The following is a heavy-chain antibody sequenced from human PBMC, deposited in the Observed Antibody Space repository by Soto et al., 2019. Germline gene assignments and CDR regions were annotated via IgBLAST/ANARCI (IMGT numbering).Heavy chain of an antibody. CDR1: GYTFTSYA. CDR2: INAGNGNT. J-gene: IGHJ4*02. D-gene: IGHD3-22*01. CDR3: ARSPYPTYYYDSSGYLDY. V-gene: IGHV1-3*01. Sequence: ASVKVSCKASGYTFTSYAMHWVRQAPGQRLEWMGWINAGNGNTKYSQKFQGRVTITRDTSASTAYMELSSLRSEDTAVYYCARSPYPTYYYDSSGYLDYWGQGTLVTVSS.